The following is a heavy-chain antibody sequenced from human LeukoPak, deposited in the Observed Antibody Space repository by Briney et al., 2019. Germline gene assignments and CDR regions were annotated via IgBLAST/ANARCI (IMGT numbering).Heavy chain of an antibody. CDR2: INTNTGNP. Sequence: ASVKVSCKVSGYPFPAYYIYWVRQAPGQGLEWMGWINTNTGNPTYAQGFTGRFVFSLDTSVSTAYLQISSLKAEDTAVYYCARQYYDSSGSAFDIWGQGTMVTVSS. D-gene: IGHD3-22*01. CDR1: GYPFPAYY. V-gene: IGHV7-4-1*02. J-gene: IGHJ3*02. CDR3: ARQYYDSSGSAFDI.